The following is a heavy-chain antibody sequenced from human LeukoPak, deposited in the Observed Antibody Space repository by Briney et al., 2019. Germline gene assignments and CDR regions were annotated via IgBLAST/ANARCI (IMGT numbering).Heavy chain of an antibody. CDR3: AREGGDCTNGVCYTLSWFDP. CDR1: GGSISSGGYY. D-gene: IGHD2-8*01. J-gene: IGHJ5*02. Sequence: SETLSLTCTVSGGSISSGGYYWSWIRQHPGKGLEWIGYIYYSGSTYYNPSLKSRVTISVDTSKNQFSLKLSSVTAADTAVYYCAREGGDCTNGVCYTLSWFDPWGQGTLVTVSS. V-gene: IGHV4-31*03. CDR2: IYYSGST.